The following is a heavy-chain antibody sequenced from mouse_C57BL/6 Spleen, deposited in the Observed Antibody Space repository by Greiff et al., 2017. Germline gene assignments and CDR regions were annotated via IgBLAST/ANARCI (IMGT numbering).Heavy chain of an antibody. CDR3: ARGSYYYGSSYGYFDV. CDR1: GFTFSDYY. D-gene: IGHD1-1*01. CDR2: INYDGSST. V-gene: IGHV5-16*01. Sequence: EVKLMESEGGLVQPGSSMKLSCTASGFTFSDYYMAWVRQVPEKGLEWVANINYDGSSTYYLASLKSRFIISRDNAKNILYLQMSSLKSEDTATYDCARGSYYYGSSYGYFDVWGTGTTVTVSS. J-gene: IGHJ1*03.